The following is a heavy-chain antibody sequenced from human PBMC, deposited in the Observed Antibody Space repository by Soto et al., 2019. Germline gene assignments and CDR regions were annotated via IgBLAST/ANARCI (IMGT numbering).Heavy chain of an antibody. D-gene: IGHD5-18*01. Sequence: GASVKVSCKASGYTFTSYGISWVRQAPGQGLEWMGWISAYNGNTNYAQKLQGRVTMTTDTSTSTAYMELRSLRSDDTAVYYCARHTSGYSYGHYYYYGVDVWGQGTTVTVSS. CDR1: GYTFTSYG. V-gene: IGHV1-18*04. CDR3: ARHTSGYSYGHYYYYGVDV. CDR2: ISAYNGNT. J-gene: IGHJ6*02.